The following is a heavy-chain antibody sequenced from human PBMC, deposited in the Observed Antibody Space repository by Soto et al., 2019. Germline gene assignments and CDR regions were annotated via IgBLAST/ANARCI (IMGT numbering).Heavy chain of an antibody. D-gene: IGHD2-2*01. Sequence: SAKVTCKASGGTLSCYAMSSLRQAPGQGLEWMGGIIPIFGTANYAQKFQGRVTIPADESTSTAYMELSSLRSEDTAVYQYARDIVVVPAAKNWFDPWRQGSLDTVTS. CDR2: IIPIFGTA. J-gene: IGHJ5*02. V-gene: IGHV1-69*13. CDR3: ARDIVVVPAAKNWFDP. CDR1: GGTLSCYA.